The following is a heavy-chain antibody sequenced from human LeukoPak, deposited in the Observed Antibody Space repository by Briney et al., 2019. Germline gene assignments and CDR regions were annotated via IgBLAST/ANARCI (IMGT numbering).Heavy chain of an antibody. CDR3: ARAPLIRFLEWYPYYFDY. V-gene: IGHV5-51*01. CDR1: GYRFSSYW. CDR2: IYPGDSDT. D-gene: IGHD3-3*01. Sequence: GESLKISCKGSGYRFSSYWIGWVRQMPGKGLEWMGIIYPGDSDTRYSPSFQGQVTISADKSISSAYLQWSSLKASDTAMYYCARAPLIRFLEWYPYYFDYWGQGTLVTVSS. J-gene: IGHJ4*02.